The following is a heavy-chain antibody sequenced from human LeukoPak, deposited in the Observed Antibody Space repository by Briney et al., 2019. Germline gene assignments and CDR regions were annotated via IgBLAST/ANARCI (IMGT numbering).Heavy chain of an antibody. CDR2: IRYDGSNK. V-gene: IGHV3-30*02. J-gene: IGHJ4*02. CDR1: GFTFSSYG. Sequence: GGSLRLSCAASGFTFSSYGMHWVRQAPGKGLEWVAFIRYDGSNKYYADSVRGRFTISRDNSKNTLYLQMNSLRAEDTAVYYCARSLSGYITDPFFDQWGQGALVTVSS. CDR3: ARSLSGYITDPFFDQ. D-gene: IGHD5-12*01.